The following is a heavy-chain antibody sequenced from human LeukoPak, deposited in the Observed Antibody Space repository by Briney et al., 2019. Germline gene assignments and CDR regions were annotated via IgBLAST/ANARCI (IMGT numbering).Heavy chain of an antibody. CDR3: ARYPYGSGSPFDY. V-gene: IGHV4-59*08. D-gene: IGHD3-10*01. CDR1: GGSISSYY. J-gene: IGHJ4*02. CDR2: IYYSGST. Sequence: PSETLSLTCIVSGGSISSYYWSWIRQPPGKGLEWIGYIYYSGSTNYNPSLKSRVTISVDTSKNQFSLKLSSVTAADTAVYYCARYPYGSGSPFDYWGQGTLVTVSS.